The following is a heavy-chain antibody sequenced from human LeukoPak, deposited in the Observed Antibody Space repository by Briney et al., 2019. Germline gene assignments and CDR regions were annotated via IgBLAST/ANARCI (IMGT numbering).Heavy chain of an antibody. CDR1: GYTFTSYG. D-gene: IGHD3-10*01. J-gene: IGHJ4*02. CDR3: AREGRDTYYYDY. CDR2: INAGNGNT. Sequence: ASVKVSCKASGYTFTSYGISWVRQAPGQRLEWMGWINAGNGNTKYSQEFQGRVTITRDTSASTAYMELSSLRSEDMAVYYCAREGRDTYYYDYWGQGTLVTVSS. V-gene: IGHV1-3*03.